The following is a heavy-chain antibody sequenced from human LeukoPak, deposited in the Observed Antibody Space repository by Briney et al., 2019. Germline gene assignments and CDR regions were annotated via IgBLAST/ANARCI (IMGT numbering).Heavy chain of an antibody. CDR1: GGTFSSYS. CDR3: ARDKQQLVRGAFDI. J-gene: IGHJ3*02. V-gene: IGHV3-21*01. D-gene: IGHD6-13*01. CDR2: ISSSSSYI. Sequence: SCKASGGTFSSYSMNWVRQAPGQGLEWVSSISSSSSYIYYADSVKGRFTISRDNAKNSLYLQMNSLRAEDTAVYYCARDKQQLVRGAFDIWGQGTMVTVSS.